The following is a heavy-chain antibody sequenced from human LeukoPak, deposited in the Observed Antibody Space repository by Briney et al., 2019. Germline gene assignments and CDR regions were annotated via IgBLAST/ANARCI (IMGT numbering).Heavy chain of an antibody. CDR2: ISASGSYT. CDR3: GRSRGAGPGAHFDV. D-gene: IGHD6-19*01. V-gene: IGHV3-11*03. J-gene: IGHJ4*02. Sequence: GGSLRLSCATSEFSFSDEYMSWIRQAPGQGLEWISYISASGSYTNYADSVKGRFTISRDNAKNSLYLQMNSLRAEDTAVYYCGRSRGAGPGAHFDVWGQGTLVTVSS. CDR1: EFSFSDEY.